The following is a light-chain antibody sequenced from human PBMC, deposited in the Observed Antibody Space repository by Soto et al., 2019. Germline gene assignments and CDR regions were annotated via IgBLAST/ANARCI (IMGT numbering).Light chain of an antibody. CDR2: EVN. J-gene: IGLJ2*01. CDR1: SSDVGAYKY. CDR3: SSYTTSSTLL. V-gene: IGLV2-14*01. Sequence: QSALTQPASVSGSPGQSITISCTGTSSDVGAYKYVSWYQQQPGTAPKVLIFEVNKRPAGVSHRFSGSKSGNTASLRISGLQAEDEADYYCSSYTTSSTLLFGGGTQLTVL.